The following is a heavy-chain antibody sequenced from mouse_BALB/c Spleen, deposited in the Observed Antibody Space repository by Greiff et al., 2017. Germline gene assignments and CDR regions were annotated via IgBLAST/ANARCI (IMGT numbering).Heavy chain of an antibody. CDR1: GFTFSSYA. Sequence: EVMLVESGGGLVKPGGSLKLSCAASGFTFSSYAMSWVRQTPEKRLEWVASISSGGSTYYPDSVKGRFTISRDNARNILYLQMSSLRSEDTAMYYCARGDGNYLYAMDYWGQGTSVTVSS. V-gene: IGHV5-6-5*01. CDR2: ISSGGST. D-gene: IGHD2-1*01. CDR3: ARGDGNYLYAMDY. J-gene: IGHJ4*01.